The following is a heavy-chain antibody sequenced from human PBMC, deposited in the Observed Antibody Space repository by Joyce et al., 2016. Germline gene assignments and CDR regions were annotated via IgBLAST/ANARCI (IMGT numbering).Heavy chain of an antibody. V-gene: IGHV5-51*01. D-gene: IGHD4-11*01. J-gene: IGHJ5*02. CDR2: IYPSDSDT. CDR3: ARTSYSNYVNSFDP. Sequence: EVQLVQSGAEVKKPGESLKISCKGSGYSFTSYWIGWVRQMPGKGRERKGIIYPSDSDTRYSPSFQGRVTSSADKTISTAYLQWSRLKASDTAMYYCARTSYSNYVNSFDPWGQGTLVTVSS. CDR1: GYSFTSYW.